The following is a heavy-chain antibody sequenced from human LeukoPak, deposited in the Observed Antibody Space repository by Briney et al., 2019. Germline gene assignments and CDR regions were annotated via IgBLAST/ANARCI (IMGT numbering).Heavy chain of an antibody. Sequence: ASVKVSCKASGYTFTGYYMHWVRQAPGQGLEWMGWIDPNSGGTNYAQKFQGRVTMTRDTSISTAYMELSSLRSEDTAVYYCATGRYCSSTSCYSWFDPWGQGTLVTVSS. CDR1: GYTFTGYY. J-gene: IGHJ5*02. CDR3: ATGRYCSSTSCYSWFDP. V-gene: IGHV1-2*02. D-gene: IGHD2-2*02. CDR2: IDPNSGGT.